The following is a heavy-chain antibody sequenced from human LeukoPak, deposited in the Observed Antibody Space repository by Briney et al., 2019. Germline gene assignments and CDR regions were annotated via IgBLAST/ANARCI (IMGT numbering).Heavy chain of an antibody. D-gene: IGHD3-22*01. J-gene: IGHJ4*02. V-gene: IGHV1-24*01. CDR2: FGPEDGET. CDR1: GYTLTELS. CDR3: ATAVGNYYDSSGYDY. Sequence: ASVKVSCKVSGYTLTELSMHWVRQAPGKGLEWMGGFGPEDGETIYAQKFQGRVTMTEDTSTDTAYMELSSLRSEDTAVYYCATAVGNYYDSSGYDYWGQGTLVTVSS.